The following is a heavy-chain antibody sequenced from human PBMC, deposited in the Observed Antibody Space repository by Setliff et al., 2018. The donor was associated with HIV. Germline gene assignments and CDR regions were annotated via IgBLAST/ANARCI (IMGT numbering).Heavy chain of an antibody. CDR3: ARDLAY. CDR1: GYLFTGYY. Sequence: ASVKVSCKASGYLFTGYYMHWVRQAPGQGLEWMGWINVNSGGTKYAQKFQGRVTMTRDTSISTAYMEVSSLRSDDTAVYYCARDLAYWGQGILVTVSS. CDR2: INVNSGGT. V-gene: IGHV1-2*02. J-gene: IGHJ4*02.